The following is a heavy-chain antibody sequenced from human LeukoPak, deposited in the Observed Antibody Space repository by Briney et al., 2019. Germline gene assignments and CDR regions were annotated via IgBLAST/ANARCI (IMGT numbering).Heavy chain of an antibody. CDR3: ARSQTRIGVVIGD. Sequence: PGGSLRLSCAASGFTFSSYAMSWVRQAPGKGLEWVSSNADSVKGRFSISRDNAKSSLFLQMHGLTVEDTAVYYCARSQTRIGVVIGDWGRGTLVIVSS. J-gene: IGHJ4*02. D-gene: IGHD3-3*01. V-gene: IGHV3-21*01. CDR1: GFTFSSYA.